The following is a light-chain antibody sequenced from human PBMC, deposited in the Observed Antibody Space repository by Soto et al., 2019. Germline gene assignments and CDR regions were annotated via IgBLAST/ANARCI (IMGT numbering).Light chain of an antibody. V-gene: IGKV2-28*01. CDR1: RSLLHSNGYNY. CDR3: MQALQTPFT. CDR2: LGS. J-gene: IGKJ3*01. Sequence: DIVMTQSPLSLPVTPGEPASISCRSSRSLLHSNGYNYLDWYLQTPGQSPQLLIYLGSNRASGLPDRFSGSGSGTDFTLKISRVEAEDVGVYYCMQALQTPFTFGPGTKVDIK.